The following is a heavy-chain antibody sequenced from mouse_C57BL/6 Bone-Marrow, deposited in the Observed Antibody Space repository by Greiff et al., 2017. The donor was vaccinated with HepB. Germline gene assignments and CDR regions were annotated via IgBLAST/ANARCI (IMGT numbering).Heavy chain of an antibody. CDR3: AREDYGTWFAY. D-gene: IGHD1-1*01. J-gene: IGHJ3*01. CDR1: GYTFTSYW. V-gene: IGHV1-64*01. Sequence: VQLQQPGAELVKPGASVKLSCKASGYTFTSYWMHWVKQRPGQGLEWIGMIHPNSGSTNYNEKFKSKATLTVDKSSSTAYMQLSSLTSEDCAVYYCAREDYGTWFAYWGQGTLVTVSA. CDR2: IHPNSGST.